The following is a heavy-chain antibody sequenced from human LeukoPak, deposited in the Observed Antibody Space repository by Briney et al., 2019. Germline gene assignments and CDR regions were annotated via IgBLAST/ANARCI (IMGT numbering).Heavy chain of an antibody. D-gene: IGHD2-21*01. CDR1: GYTFTGYY. Sequence: ASVKVSCKASGYTFTGYYMHWVRQAPGQGLEGMGEINCNSGGTKFAQKFQGRVTMTRDTSISTAYMELSRLRSDDTAVYYCANNVGTGDDAFDIWGQGTMVAVSS. V-gene: IGHV1-2*02. CDR3: ANNVGTGDDAFDI. J-gene: IGHJ3*02. CDR2: INCNSGGT.